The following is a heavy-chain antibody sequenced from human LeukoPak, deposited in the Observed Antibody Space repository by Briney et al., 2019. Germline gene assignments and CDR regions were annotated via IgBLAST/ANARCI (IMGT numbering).Heavy chain of an antibody. Sequence: SETLSLTXTVSGGSISSYYWSWIRQPAGKGLEWIGRIYTSGSTNYNPSLKSRVTMSVDTSKNQFSLKLSSVTAADTAVYYCARVPYGDYGFHYYMDVWGKGTTVTVSS. V-gene: IGHV4-4*07. CDR1: GGSISSYY. CDR3: ARVPYGDYGFHYYMDV. D-gene: IGHD4-17*01. CDR2: IYTSGST. J-gene: IGHJ6*03.